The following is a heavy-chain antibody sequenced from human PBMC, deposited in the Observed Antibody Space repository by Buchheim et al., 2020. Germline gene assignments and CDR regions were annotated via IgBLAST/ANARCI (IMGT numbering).Heavy chain of an antibody. V-gene: IGHV1-2*02. Sequence: QVQLVQSGAEVKKPGASVKVSCKASGYTFTGYYMHWVRQAPGQGLEWMGWINPNSGGTNYAQKFQGRVTMTRDTFISKSYMELSRLISDDTAVYYCARDQYSTVTNYYYYGMDVWGQGTT. CDR2: INPNSGGT. CDR3: ARDQYSTVTNYYYYGMDV. CDR1: GYTFTGYY. D-gene: IGHD4-11*01. J-gene: IGHJ6*02.